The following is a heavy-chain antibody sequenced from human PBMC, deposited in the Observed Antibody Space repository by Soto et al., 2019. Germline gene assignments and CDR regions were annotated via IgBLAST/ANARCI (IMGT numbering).Heavy chain of an antibody. V-gene: IGHV1-69*01. CDR1: GGTFSSYA. D-gene: IGHD2-2*01. CDR2: IIPGFGTT. J-gene: IGHJ6*02. Sequence: QVQLVQSGAEVKKPGSSVKVSCKASGGTFSSYAISWLRQAPGQGLEWMGGIIPGFGTTNYDQKFQGRVTITADGSTRRAYIELSSLISADTAVDYCATSSPYITVGTAAGHQYYYVREVWGQGTTVTVSS. CDR3: ATSSPYITVGTAAGHQYYYVREV.